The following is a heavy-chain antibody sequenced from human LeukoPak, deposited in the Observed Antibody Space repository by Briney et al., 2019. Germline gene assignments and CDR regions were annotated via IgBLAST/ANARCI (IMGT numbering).Heavy chain of an antibody. Sequence: GGSLTLSCAASGFSFSSYAMQWVRQAPGKGLEWVAVISHDGSNKYNADSVKGRFTISRDNSKNTVSLQMNSLRAEDTALYSCARSTRSILGADTYYYYMDVWGKGTTVTVSS. V-gene: IGHV3-30*01. J-gene: IGHJ6*03. CDR2: ISHDGSNK. CDR1: GFSFSSYA. CDR3: ARSTRSILGADTYYYYMDV. D-gene: IGHD3-3*01.